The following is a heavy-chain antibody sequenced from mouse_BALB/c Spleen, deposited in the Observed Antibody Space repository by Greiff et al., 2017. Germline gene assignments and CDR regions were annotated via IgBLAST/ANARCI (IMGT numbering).Heavy chain of an antibody. J-gene: IGHJ2*01. CDR1: GYTFTSYW. CDR3: ARSTMITNYFDY. D-gene: IGHD2-4*01. Sequence: VKLVESGAELARPGASVKLSCKASGYTFTSYWMQWVKQRPGQGLEWIGAIYPGDGDTRYTQKFKGKATLTADKSSSTAYMQLSSLASEDSAVYYCARSTMITNYFDYWGQGTTLTVSS. CDR2: IYPGDGDT. V-gene: IGHV1-87*01.